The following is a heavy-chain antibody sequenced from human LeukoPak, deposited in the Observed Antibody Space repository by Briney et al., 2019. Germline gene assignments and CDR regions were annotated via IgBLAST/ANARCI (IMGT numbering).Heavy chain of an antibody. CDR3: VMDLVAASENVRGWYPMDY. Sequence: PGGSLRLSCAASGFTFAEYTMHWVRQAPGKGLEWVSLISWNGARIHYGDSVKGRFTISRDNSKNSLYLQMNSLRTEDTALYYCVMDLVAASENVRGWYPMDYWGQGTLVTVSS. CDR1: GFTFAEYT. CDR2: ISWNGARI. J-gene: IGHJ4*02. D-gene: IGHD6-19*01. V-gene: IGHV3-43*01.